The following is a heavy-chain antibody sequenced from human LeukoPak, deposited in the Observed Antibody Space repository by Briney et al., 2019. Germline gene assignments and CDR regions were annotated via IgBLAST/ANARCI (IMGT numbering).Heavy chain of an antibody. CDR3: GPREDSTTNAYDY. V-gene: IGHV3-23*01. Sequence: GSLRLSCATSGFSFSNYAMSWVRQAPGKGLEWVSAISGEGVTIYYADSVKGRFTISRDNSKNTLYLQMNSLTAEDTAVYYCGPREDSTTNAYDYWGQGTLVTVSS. CDR2: ISGEGVTI. CDR1: GFSFSNYA. J-gene: IGHJ4*02. D-gene: IGHD2/OR15-2a*01.